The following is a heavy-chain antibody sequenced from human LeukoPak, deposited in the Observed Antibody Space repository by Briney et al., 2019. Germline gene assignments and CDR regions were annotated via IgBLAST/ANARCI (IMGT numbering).Heavy chain of an antibody. D-gene: IGHD6-13*01. CDR2: INHSGST. V-gene: IGHV4-34*01. Sequence: SETLSLTCAVYGGSFSGYYWSWIRQPPGKGLEWIGEINHSGSTNYNPSLKSRVTISVDTSENQFSLKLSSVTAADTAVYYCARDRIAAAGIAGKFGYWGQGTLVTVSS. CDR3: ARDRIAAAGIAGKFGY. J-gene: IGHJ4*02. CDR1: GGSFSGYY.